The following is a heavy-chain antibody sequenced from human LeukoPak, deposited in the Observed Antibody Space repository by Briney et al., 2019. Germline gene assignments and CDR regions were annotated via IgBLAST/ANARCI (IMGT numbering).Heavy chain of an antibody. CDR2: ISSNNNYI. Sequence: GGSLRLSCGASGFTFSSYSMKWVRQAPGKGGEWVSSISSNNNYIKYADSLKGRFTISRDNAKNSLFLQMNSLRAEDTAVYYCARVQTPRAFAIVVANDAFDIWGQGTMVTVSP. J-gene: IGHJ3*02. V-gene: IGHV3-21*01. D-gene: IGHD2-15*01. CDR1: GFTFSSYS. CDR3: ARVQTPRAFAIVVANDAFDI.